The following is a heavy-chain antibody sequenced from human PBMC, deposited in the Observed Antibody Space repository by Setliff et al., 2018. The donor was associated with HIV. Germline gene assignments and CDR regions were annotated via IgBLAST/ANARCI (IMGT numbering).Heavy chain of an antibody. CDR2: ISLNGANP. CDR1: GFNFGNYG. CDR3: ARLRINDY. V-gene: IGHV3-20*04. J-gene: IGHJ4*02. Sequence: PGGSLRLSCEASGFNFGNYGMGWVRQAPGKGLEWVSGISLNGANPGYADSVRGRFTISRDNSKNSVYLQMNGLRVEDTAVYYCARLRINDYWGQGTPVTVSS.